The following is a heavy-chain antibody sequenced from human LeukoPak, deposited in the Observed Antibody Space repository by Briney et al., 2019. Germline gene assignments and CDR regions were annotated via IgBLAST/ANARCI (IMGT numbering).Heavy chain of an antibody. Sequence: PGRSLRLSCAASGFTFSSYGMHWVRQAPGKGLEWVAVIWYDGSNKYYADSVKGRFTISRDNSKNTLYLQMNSLRAEDTAVYYCARALIVVGPRAYMDVWGKGTTVTVSS. CDR3: ARALIVVGPRAYMDV. D-gene: IGHD3-22*01. CDR2: IWYDGSNK. V-gene: IGHV3-30*19. J-gene: IGHJ6*03. CDR1: GFTFSSYG.